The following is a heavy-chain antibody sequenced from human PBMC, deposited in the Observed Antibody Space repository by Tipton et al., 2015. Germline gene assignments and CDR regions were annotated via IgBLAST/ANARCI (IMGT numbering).Heavy chain of an antibody. D-gene: IGHD2-21*01. CDR3: ARRCGADCYWGYYFDH. V-gene: IGHV4-59*12. CDR2: ISYSGTT. Sequence: TLSLTCTVSGGSISSYYWSWIRQSPGKGLEWIGYISYSGTTNFNPSLKSRVTISVDTSKNQFFLNLSSVTAADTAVYYCARRCGADCYWGYYFDHWGQGTLINVSS. CDR1: GGSISSYY. J-gene: IGHJ4*02.